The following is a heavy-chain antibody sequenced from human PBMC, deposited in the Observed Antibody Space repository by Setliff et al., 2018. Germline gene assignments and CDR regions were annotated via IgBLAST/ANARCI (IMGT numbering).Heavy chain of an antibody. CDR1: GGSISGSHYY. CDR2: VSFFGAS. J-gene: IGHJ4*02. V-gene: IGHV4-39*01. Sequence: SETLSLTCSVSGGSISGSHYYWVWMRQPPGKGLEWIGTVSFFGASYSNPSLKSRLTISLDKSGNRFSLNLTSMTAADTAVYFCARHLLVQGTYHFDYWGQGSPVTVSS. CDR3: ARHLLVQGTYHFDY. D-gene: IGHD3-10*01.